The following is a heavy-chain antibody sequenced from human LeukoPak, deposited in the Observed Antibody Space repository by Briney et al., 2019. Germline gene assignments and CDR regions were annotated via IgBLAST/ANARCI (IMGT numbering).Heavy chain of an antibody. V-gene: IGHV4-59*08. J-gene: IGHJ6*02. D-gene: IGHD2-2*01. CDR3: ARTMPLYYYYGMDV. Sequence: PSETLSLTCTVSGGSISSYYWSWIRQPPGKGLEWIGYIYYSGSTNCNPSLKSRVTISVDTSKNQFSLKLSSVTAADTAVYYCARTMPLYYYYGMDVWGQGTTVTVSS. CDR1: GGSISSYY. CDR2: IYYSGST.